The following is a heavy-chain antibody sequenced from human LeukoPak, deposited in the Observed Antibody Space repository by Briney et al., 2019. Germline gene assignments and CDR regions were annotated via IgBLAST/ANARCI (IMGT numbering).Heavy chain of an antibody. Sequence: GGSLRLSCAASGFTFSSYGMHWVRQAPGKGLEWVAVISYDGSNKYYADSVKGRFTISRDNSKNTLYLQMNSLRAEDTAVYYCAKESPRLCFDYWGQGTLVTVSS. CDR1: GFTFSSYG. CDR3: AKESPRLCFDY. D-gene: IGHD2/OR15-2a*01. V-gene: IGHV3-30*18. CDR2: ISYDGSNK. J-gene: IGHJ4*02.